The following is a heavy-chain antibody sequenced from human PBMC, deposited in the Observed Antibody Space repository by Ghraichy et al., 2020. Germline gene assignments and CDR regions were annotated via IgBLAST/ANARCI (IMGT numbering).Heavy chain of an antibody. CDR2: ISSSSGHT. J-gene: IGHJ2*01. V-gene: IGHV3-21*04. D-gene: IGHD3-16*01. CDR3: ARNPRAYDSLEDVWEEDWYFDL. Sequence: GGSLRLSCAASGLTFSSYSMNWVRQAPGKGLEWVSYISSSSGHTYYADSVKGRFTISRDNAKNSLFLQMSGLRAEDTAVYYCARNPRAYDSLEDVWEEDWYFDLWGRGTLV. CDR1: GLTFSSYS.